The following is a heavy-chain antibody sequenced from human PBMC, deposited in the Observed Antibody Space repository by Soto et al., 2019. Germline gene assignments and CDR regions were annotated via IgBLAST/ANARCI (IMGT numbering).Heavy chain of an antibody. CDR3: AGGPRYWSFAL. V-gene: IGHV4-39*01. Sequence: SETLSLTCSVLDDSISDSRYYWGWIRQSPEKGLEWIGSISHDGHAYYNPPLKSRVTLFADTSRNQFSLTMTSVTAADTGVYFCAGGPRYWSFALWGRGTLVTVSS. J-gene: IGHJ2*01. CDR1: DDSISDSRYY. CDR2: ISHDGHA. D-gene: IGHD1-20*01.